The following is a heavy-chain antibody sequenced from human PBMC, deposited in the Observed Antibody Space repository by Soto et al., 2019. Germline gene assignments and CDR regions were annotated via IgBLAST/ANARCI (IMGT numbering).Heavy chain of an antibody. CDR2: IKQDGSEK. J-gene: IGHJ3*02. V-gene: IGHV3-7*01. CDR3: ARDRIVVVVAATDAFDI. D-gene: IGHD2-15*01. CDR1: GFTFSSYW. Sequence: GGSLRLSCAASGFTFSSYWMSWVRQAPGKGLEWVANIKQDGSEKYYVDSVKGRFTISRDNAKNSLYLQMNSLRAEDTAVYYCARDRIVVVVAATDAFDIWGQGTMVTVSS.